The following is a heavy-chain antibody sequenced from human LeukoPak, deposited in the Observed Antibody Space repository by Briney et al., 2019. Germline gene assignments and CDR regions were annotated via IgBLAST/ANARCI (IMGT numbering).Heavy chain of an antibody. CDR3: ARDRDYGSGIFDY. J-gene: IGHJ4*02. CDR1: GYTFTGYY. Sequence: ASVKVSCKASGYTFTGYYMHWVRQAPGQGLAWMGWINPNSGGTNYAQKFQGRVTMTSDTSISTAYMELNRLRSDDTAVYYCARDRDYGSGIFDYWGQGTLVTVSS. V-gene: IGHV1-2*02. CDR2: INPNSGGT. D-gene: IGHD3-10*01.